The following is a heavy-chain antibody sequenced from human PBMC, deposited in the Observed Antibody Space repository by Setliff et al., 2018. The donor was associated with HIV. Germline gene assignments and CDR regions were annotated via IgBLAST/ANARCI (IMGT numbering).Heavy chain of an antibody. CDR1: GSSFSGYY. V-gene: IGHV4-34*01. J-gene: IGHJ3*01. CDR3: ARGWGHDGFDF. D-gene: IGHD7-27*01. CDR2: INHSGGT. Sequence: PSETLSLTCAVYGSSFSGYYWNWIRQSPGKGLEWIGEINHSGGTNYNPSLKSRVTMSIDTSKNQFSLNVSSVTAADTAVYYCARGWGHDGFDFWGQGTMVTVSS.